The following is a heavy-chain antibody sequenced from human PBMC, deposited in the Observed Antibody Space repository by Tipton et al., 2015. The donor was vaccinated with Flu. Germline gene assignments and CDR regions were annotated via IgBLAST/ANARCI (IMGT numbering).Heavy chain of an antibody. Sequence: TLSLTCSDSGGSIGSRSYSWGWIRQSPGKGLEWIGTLFYSGTTYYNPSLKNRVTISVDTSKNQLSLKLRSVTAADTAVYYCARLSYYDVDLKNYYLDFWGLGVLVTVSS. V-gene: IGHV4-39*01. CDR1: GGSIGSRSYS. J-gene: IGHJ4*02. CDR2: LFYSGTT. D-gene: IGHD3-10*02. CDR3: ARLSYYDVDLKNYYLDF.